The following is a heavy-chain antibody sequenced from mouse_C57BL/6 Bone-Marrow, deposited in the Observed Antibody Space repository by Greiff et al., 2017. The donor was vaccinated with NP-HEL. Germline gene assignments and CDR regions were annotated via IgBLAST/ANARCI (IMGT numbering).Heavy chain of an antibody. J-gene: IGHJ3*01. V-gene: IGHV1-50*01. CDR2: IDPSDSYT. Sequence: VKLKQPGAELVKPGASVKLSCKASGYTFTSYWMQWVKQRPGQGLEWIGEIDPSDSYTNYNQKFKGKATLTVDTSSSTAYMQLSSLTSEDSAVYYCAKDYYGSSVWFAYWGQGTLVTVSA. CDR1: GYTFTSYW. D-gene: IGHD1-1*01. CDR3: AKDYYGSSVWFAY.